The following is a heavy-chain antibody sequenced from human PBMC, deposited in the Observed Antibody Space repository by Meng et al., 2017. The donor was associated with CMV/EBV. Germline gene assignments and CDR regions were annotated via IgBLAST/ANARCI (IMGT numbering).Heavy chain of an antibody. CDR3: ARGVGGWFDP. J-gene: IGHJ5*02. V-gene: IGHV4-34*01. Sequence: QRWAVELLTPSMPLSTTCAVYGGSCSGYYWCLLHQPPGTGLEWIVKINHSGSTNYHPSLRSRVTISVDTSKNQFSIKLSSVTAADTAVYYCARGVGGWFDPWGQGTLVTVSS. D-gene: IGHD1-26*01. CDR2: INHSGST. CDR1: GGSCSGYY.